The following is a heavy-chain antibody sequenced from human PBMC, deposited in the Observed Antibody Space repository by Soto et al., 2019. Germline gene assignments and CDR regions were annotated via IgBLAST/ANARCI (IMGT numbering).Heavy chain of an antibody. D-gene: IGHD3-22*01. J-gene: IGHJ5*02. CDR1: GYTFTSYD. V-gene: IGHV1-8*01. CDR2: MNPNSGNT. CDR3: ARGGLNYYDTSGYLP. Sequence: ASVKVSCKASGYTFTSYDINWVRQATGQGLEWMGWMNPNSGNTGYAQKFQGRVTMTRNTSISTAYMELSSLRSEDTAVYYCARGGLNYYDTSGYLPWGQGTLVTVSS.